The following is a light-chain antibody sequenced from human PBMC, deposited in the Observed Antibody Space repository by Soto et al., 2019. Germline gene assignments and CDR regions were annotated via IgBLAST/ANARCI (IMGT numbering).Light chain of an antibody. CDR3: QQYINAPQT. J-gene: IGKJ1*01. V-gene: IGKV4-1*01. CDR2: WAS. Sequence: DIVMTQSPDSLAVSLGERATINCKSSQSVLYSPNNKNYLAWYQQKPGQPPKLLVYWASTRESGVPDRFSGSESETDFTLTINSLQAEDVADYYCQQYINAPQTFGQGTKVEIK. CDR1: QSVLYSPNNKNY.